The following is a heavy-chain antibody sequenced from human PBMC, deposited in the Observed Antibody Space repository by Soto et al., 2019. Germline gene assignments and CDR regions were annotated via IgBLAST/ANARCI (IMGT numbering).Heavy chain of an antibody. Sequence: QVQLVQSGAEVKKPGASVKVSCKASGYTFTGYYMHWVRQAPGQGLEWMGWINPNSGGTNYAQKFQGWVTMTRDTSISTAYMELSRLRSDDTAVYYCARESRVAADPYYFDYWGQGTLVTVSS. D-gene: IGHD2-15*01. V-gene: IGHV1-2*04. CDR2: INPNSGGT. J-gene: IGHJ4*02. CDR3: ARESRVAADPYYFDY. CDR1: GYTFTGYY.